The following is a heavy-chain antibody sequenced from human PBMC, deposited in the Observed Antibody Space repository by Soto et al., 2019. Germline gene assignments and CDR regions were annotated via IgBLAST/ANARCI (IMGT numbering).Heavy chain of an antibody. D-gene: IGHD3-10*01. J-gene: IGHJ6*02. CDR1: GGTFSSYA. CDR2: IIPIFGTA. CDR3: ARQICYYGSGSYYYYYGMDV. Sequence: QVQLVQSGAEVKKPGSSVKVSCKASGGTFSSYAISWVRQAPGQGLEWMGGIIPIFGTANYAQKFQGRVTITADESTSTAYMDLTSLRSEDTAVYYCARQICYYGSGSYYYYYGMDVWGQGTTVTVSS. V-gene: IGHV1-69*01.